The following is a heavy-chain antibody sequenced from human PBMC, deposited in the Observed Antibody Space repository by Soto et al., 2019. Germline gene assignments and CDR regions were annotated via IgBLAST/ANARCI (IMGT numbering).Heavy chain of an antibody. J-gene: IGHJ4*02. Sequence: QVQLQQWGAGLLKPSETLSLTCAVYGGSFSGYYWSWIRQPPGKGLEWIGEINHSGSTNYNPSLKSRVTISADTSKNQFALKLRSVTAADTAVYYCARERPSLLWLGESTGFEYWGQGTLVTVSS. CDR3: ARERPSLLWLGESTGFEY. CDR2: INHSGST. D-gene: IGHD3-10*01. V-gene: IGHV4-34*01. CDR1: GGSFSGYY.